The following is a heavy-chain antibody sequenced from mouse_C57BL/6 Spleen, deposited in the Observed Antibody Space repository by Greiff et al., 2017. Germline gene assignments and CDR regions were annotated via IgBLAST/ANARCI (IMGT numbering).Heavy chain of an antibody. V-gene: IGHV1-82*01. CDR1: GYAFSSSW. J-gene: IGHJ2*01. CDR2: IYPGDGDT. Sequence: VESGASVKISCKASGYAFSSSWMNWVKQRPGKGLEWIGRIYPGDGDTNYNGKIKGKATLTADKSSSTAYMQLSSLTSEDSAVYFCAREGYLYYFDYWGQGTTLTVSS. CDR3: AREGYLYYFDY. D-gene: IGHD2-2*01.